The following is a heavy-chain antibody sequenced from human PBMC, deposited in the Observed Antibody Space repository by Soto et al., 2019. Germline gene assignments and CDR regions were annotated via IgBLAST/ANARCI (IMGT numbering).Heavy chain of an antibody. V-gene: IGHV1-69*01. D-gene: IGHD3-22*01. CDR3: ATPRDPKSGYYPFDY. CDR1: GGTFSSYA. Sequence: QVQLVQSGAEVKKPGSSVKVSCKASGGTFSSYAISWVRQAPGQGLEWMGGIIPIFGTANYAQKCQGRVTITADESTSTAYMELSSLRSADTAVYYCATPRDPKSGYYPFDYWGQGTRVTVSS. CDR2: IIPIFGTA. J-gene: IGHJ4*02.